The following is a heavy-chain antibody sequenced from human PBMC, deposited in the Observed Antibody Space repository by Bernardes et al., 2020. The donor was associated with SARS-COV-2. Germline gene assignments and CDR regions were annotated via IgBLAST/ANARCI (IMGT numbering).Heavy chain of an antibody. D-gene: IGHD3-10*01. CDR1: GFTFSTNW. V-gene: IGHV3-74*01. J-gene: IGHJ6*02. CDR2: INPDGSTT. CDR3: ARGGGAADV. Sequence: GGSLRLSCAASGFTFSTNWMHWVRQAPGKGLVWVSRINPDGSTTSYADSVKGRFTISRDNAKNTLYLQMNSLRAEDTAVYYCARGGGAADVWGQGTTVTVSS.